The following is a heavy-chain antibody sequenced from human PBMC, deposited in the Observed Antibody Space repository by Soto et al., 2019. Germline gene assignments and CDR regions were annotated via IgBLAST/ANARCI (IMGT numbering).Heavy chain of an antibody. D-gene: IGHD6-19*01. Sequence: EVQLVESGGGLMQPGGSLRLSCAASDFTVGSNFMSWVRQAPGKGLEWVSVIYTGGTTYYSPSVRGRFTISRDKSKNTIYLQMNSLRAEDTALYYCAGTKGSRGWYNGVGYWGQGTQVTVSS. CDR3: AGTKGSRGWYNGVGY. V-gene: IGHV3-53*01. CDR1: DFTVGSNF. CDR2: IYTGGTT. J-gene: IGHJ4*02.